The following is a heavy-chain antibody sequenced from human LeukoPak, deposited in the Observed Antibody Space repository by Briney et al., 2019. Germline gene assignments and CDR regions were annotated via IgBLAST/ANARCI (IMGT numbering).Heavy chain of an antibody. CDR2: INSDGSNT. CDR3: AKAIGIAVAGTADY. CDR1: GFIFSSYW. V-gene: IGHV3-74*01. J-gene: IGHJ4*02. Sequence: GGSLRLSCAASGFIFSSYWMYWVRQAPGKGLVWVAHINSDGSNTNYADSVKGRFTISRDNAENKVYLQMNSLRAEDTAVYYCAKAIGIAVAGTADYWGQGTLVTVSS. D-gene: IGHD6-19*01.